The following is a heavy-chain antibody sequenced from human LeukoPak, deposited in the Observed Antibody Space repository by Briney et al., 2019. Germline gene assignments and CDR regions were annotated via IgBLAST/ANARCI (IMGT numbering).Heavy chain of an antibody. Sequence: PGGSLRLSCAASGFTFSSYGMHWVRQAPGKGLEWVAVISYDGSNKYYADSVKGRFTISRDNSKNTLYLQMNSLRAEDTAVYYCAKDGARWLGFDYWGQVTLVTVSS. CDR2: ISYDGSNK. D-gene: IGHD5-12*01. J-gene: IGHJ4*02. V-gene: IGHV3-30*18. CDR3: AKDGARWLGFDY. CDR1: GFTFSSYG.